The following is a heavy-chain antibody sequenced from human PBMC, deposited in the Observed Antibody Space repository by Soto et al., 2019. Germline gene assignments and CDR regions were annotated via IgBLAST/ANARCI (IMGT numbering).Heavy chain of an antibody. D-gene: IGHD3-22*01. V-gene: IGHV1-69*13. Sequence: ASVKVSCKASGGTFSSYAISWVRQAPGQGHEWMGGIIPIFGTANYAQKFQGRVTITADESTSTAYMELSSLRSEDTAVYYCASDRTDYYDSSGYYLVYFDYWGQGTRVTVSS. J-gene: IGHJ4*02. CDR2: IIPIFGTA. CDR1: GGTFSSYA. CDR3: ASDRTDYYDSSGYYLVYFDY.